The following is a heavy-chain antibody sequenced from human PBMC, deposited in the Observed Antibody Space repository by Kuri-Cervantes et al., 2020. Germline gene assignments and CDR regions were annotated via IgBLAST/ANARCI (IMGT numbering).Heavy chain of an antibody. J-gene: IGHJ3*02. V-gene: IGHV4-59*08. D-gene: IGHD2-21*02. CDR2: IYYSGST. Sequence: SETLSLTCTVSGGSISSYYWSWIRQPPGKGLEWIGYIYYSGSTNYNPSLQSRVTISVDTSKNQFSLKLRSVTAADTAVYYCVRSRDMGCGGDCYPVGAFDIWGQGTKVTVSS. CDR1: GGSISSYY. CDR3: VRSRDMGCGGDCYPVGAFDI.